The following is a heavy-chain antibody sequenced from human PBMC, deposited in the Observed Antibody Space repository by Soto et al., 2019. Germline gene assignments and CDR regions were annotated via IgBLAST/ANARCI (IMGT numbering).Heavy chain of an antibody. D-gene: IGHD3-22*01. CDR2: IYYSGST. J-gene: IGHJ4*02. CDR1: GGSISSGGYY. V-gene: IGHV4-31*03. CDR3: ARSFYDSSGYFDY. Sequence: SETLSLTCTVSGGSISSGGYYWSWIRQHPGKGLEWIGYIYYSGSTYYNPSLKSRVTISVDTSKNQFSLKLSSVTAADTAVYYCARSFYDSSGYFDYWGQGTLVTVSS.